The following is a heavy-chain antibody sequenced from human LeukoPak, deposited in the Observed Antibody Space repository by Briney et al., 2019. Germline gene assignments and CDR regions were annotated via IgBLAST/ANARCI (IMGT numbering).Heavy chain of an antibody. CDR3: ARGIGIPGRHQRFDP. Sequence: SVKVSCKASGGTFSSYAISWVRQAPGQGLEWMGGIIPVFGTPNYAQKFQGRVTITADESTSTTYTELSSLRSEDTAVYYCARGIGIPGRHQRFDPCGQRALVSASS. D-gene: IGHD2/OR15-2a*01. V-gene: IGHV1-69*13. CDR2: IIPVFGTP. CDR1: GGTFSSYA. J-gene: IGHJ5*02.